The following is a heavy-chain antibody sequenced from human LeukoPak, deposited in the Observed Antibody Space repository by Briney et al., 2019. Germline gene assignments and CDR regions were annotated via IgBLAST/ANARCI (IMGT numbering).Heavy chain of an antibody. CDR3: AKYYRYYYYYGMDV. V-gene: IGHV3-23*01. CDR1: GFTFSSYA. Sequence: GGSLRLSCAASGFTFSSYAMSWVRQAPGKGLEWVSAISGSGGSTYYADSVKSRFTISRDNSKNTLYLQMNSLRAEDTAVYYCAKYYRYYYYYGMDVWGQGTTVTVSS. CDR2: ISGSGGST. D-gene: IGHD1-26*01. J-gene: IGHJ6*02.